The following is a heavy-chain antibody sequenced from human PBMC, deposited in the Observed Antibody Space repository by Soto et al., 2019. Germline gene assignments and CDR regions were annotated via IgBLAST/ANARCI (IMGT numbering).Heavy chain of an antibody. Sequence: GASVKVSCKASGYTFTSYYMHWVRQAPGQGLEWMGIINPSGGSTSYAQKFQGRVTMTRDTSTSTVYMELSSLRSEDTAVYYCARDKPSGTRQGIAVAGDYYGMDVWGQGTTVTVSS. V-gene: IGHV1-46*01. CDR3: ARDKPSGTRQGIAVAGDYYGMDV. CDR1: GYTFTSYY. CDR2: INPSGGST. J-gene: IGHJ6*02. D-gene: IGHD6-19*01.